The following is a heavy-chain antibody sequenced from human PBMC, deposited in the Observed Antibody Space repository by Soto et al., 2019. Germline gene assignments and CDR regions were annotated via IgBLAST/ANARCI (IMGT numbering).Heavy chain of an antibody. D-gene: IGHD6-6*01. CDR1: GYTFTSYG. V-gene: IGHV1-18*01. J-gene: IGHJ6*02. Sequence: ASVKVSCKASGYTFTSYGISWVRQAPGQGLEWMGWISAYNDNKNYAQKHQGRVTMTTDTSTSTAYKELRSLRSDDKAVYYYASYCCITCFFGFFYGVDYSSSSVYYYYGMDVWGQGTTVTVSS. CDR3: ASYCCITCFFGFFYGVDYSSSSVYYYYGMDV. CDR2: ISAYNDNK.